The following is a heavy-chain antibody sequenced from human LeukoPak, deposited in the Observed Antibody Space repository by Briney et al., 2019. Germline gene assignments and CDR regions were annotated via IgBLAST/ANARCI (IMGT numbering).Heavy chain of an antibody. D-gene: IGHD6-19*01. CDR1: GYTLTELS. J-gene: IGHJ4*02. CDR2: FDPEDGET. CDR3: ATDLGGSSGWYYFDY. V-gene: IGHV1-24*01. Sequence: GASVKVSCKVSGYTLTELSMHWVRQAPGKGLEWMGGFDPEDGETIYAQKFQGRVTMTEDTSTDTAYMEPSSLRSEDTAVYYCATDLGGSSGWYYFDYWGQATMVSVPS.